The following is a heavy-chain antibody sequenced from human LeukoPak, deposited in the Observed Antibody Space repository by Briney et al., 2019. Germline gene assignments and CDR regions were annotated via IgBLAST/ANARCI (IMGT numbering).Heavy chain of an antibody. CDR3: AGVLLIQQPDGDFDY. D-gene: IGHD6-13*01. CDR1: GYTFTGYY. J-gene: IGHJ4*02. V-gene: IGHV1-2*02. CDR2: INPNSGGT. Sequence: ASVKVSCKASGYTFTGYYMHWVRQAPGQGLEWMGWINPNSGGTNYAQKFQGRVTMTRDTSISTAYMELSRLRSDDTAVYYCAGVLLIQQPDGDFDYWGQGTLVTVSS.